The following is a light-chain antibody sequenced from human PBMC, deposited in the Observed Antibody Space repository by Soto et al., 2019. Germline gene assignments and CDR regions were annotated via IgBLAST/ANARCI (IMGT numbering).Light chain of an antibody. V-gene: IGKV3-20*01. Sequence: EIVLTQPPGTLSLSPGERATLSCRASQSVSSSYLAWYQQKPGQAPRLLIYGASSRATGIPDRFSGSGSGTDFTLTISRLEPEDFAVYYCQQYGSSPLVTFGQGTKVDIK. J-gene: IGKJ1*01. CDR1: QSVSSSY. CDR2: GAS. CDR3: QQYGSSPLVT.